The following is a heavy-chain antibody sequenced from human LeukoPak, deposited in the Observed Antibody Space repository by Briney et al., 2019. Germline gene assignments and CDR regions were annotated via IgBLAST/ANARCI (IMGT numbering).Heavy chain of an antibody. Sequence: ASVKVSCKASGYNFNNNGISWVRQAPGQGLEWMGWINCYNGNTKYSQKIQGRVTMTKDTSTNTVYMELRSLRSDDTAVYYCERDLGALTSSWYYLSYYWGQGTLVTVSS. D-gene: IGHD6-13*01. J-gene: IGHJ4*02. CDR3: ERDLGALTSSWYYLSYY. V-gene: IGHV1-18*04. CDR1: GYNFNNNG. CDR2: INCYNGNT.